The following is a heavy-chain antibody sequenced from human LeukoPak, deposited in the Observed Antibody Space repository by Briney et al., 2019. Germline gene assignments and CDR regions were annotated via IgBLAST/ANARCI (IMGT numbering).Heavy chain of an antibody. CDR1: GFIFSRYW. CDR2: IKQGGGEI. V-gene: IGHV3-7*01. Sequence: GESLRLSCAPSGFIFSRYWMSWARQARGKGLVGVANIKQGGGEIHYVDSEEGRFTISRDNAKNSLYLQMDSLRAEYTAVYYCAREDPGDFPFDYWGQGTLVTVSS. D-gene: IGHD3-16*01. CDR3: AREDPGDFPFDY. J-gene: IGHJ4*02.